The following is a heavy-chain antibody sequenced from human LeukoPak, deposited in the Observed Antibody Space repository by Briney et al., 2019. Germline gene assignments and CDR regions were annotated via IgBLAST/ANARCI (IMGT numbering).Heavy chain of an antibody. J-gene: IGHJ6*02. CDR3: ARGVDNGVDV. CDR2: FDPEDGET. CDR1: GYTLTELS. V-gene: IGHV1-24*01. Sequence: ASVKVSCKVSGYTLTELSMHWVRQAPGKGLEWMGGFDPEDGETIYAQKFQGRVTMTRSTSITTAYMELSSLTFEDTAVYYCARGVDNGVDVWGHGTTVTVSS.